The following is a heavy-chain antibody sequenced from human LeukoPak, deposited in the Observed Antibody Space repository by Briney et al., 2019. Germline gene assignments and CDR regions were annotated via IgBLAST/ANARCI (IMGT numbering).Heavy chain of an antibody. J-gene: IGHJ4*02. CDR3: AREPGRYHWDY. CDR1: GFTFSSYA. Sequence: GGSLRLSCAASGFTFSSYAMHWVRQAPGKGLEWVAVISYDGSNKYYADSVKGRFTISRDNSKNTLYLQMNSLRAEDTAVYCCAREPGRYHWDYWGQGTLVSVSS. V-gene: IGHV3-30-3*01. CDR2: ISYDGSNK. D-gene: IGHD6-19*01.